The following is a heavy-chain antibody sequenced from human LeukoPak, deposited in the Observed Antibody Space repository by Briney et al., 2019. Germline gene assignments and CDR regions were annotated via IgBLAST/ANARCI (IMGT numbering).Heavy chain of an antibody. D-gene: IGHD4-17*01. CDR3: LPESEVYGDYLD. Sequence: GASVKVSCEASGYTFTGYYMHWVRQAPGQGLEWMGWINPNSGGTNYAQKFQGRVTMTRDTSISTAYMELSRLRSDDTAVYYCLPESEVYGDYLDWGQGTLVAVSS. CDR2: INPNSGGT. V-gene: IGHV1-2*02. CDR1: GYTFTGYY. J-gene: IGHJ4*02.